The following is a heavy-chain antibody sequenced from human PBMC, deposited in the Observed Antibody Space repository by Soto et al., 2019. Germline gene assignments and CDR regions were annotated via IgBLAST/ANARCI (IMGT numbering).Heavy chain of an antibody. CDR3: AREMLDIVVVPTAMGPYYGMDV. Sequence: LRLSCAASGFTFSSYAMHWVRQAPGKGLEWVAVISYDGSNKYYADSVKGRFTISRDNSKNTLYLQMNSLRAEDTAVYHCAREMLDIVVVPTAMGPYYGMDVWGQGTTVTVSS. CDR2: ISYDGSNK. J-gene: IGHJ6*02. V-gene: IGHV3-30-3*01. D-gene: IGHD2-2*03. CDR1: GFTFSSYA.